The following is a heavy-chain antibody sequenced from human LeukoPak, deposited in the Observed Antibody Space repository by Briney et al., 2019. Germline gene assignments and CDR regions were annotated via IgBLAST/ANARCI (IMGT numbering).Heavy chain of an antibody. CDR2: IYTSGST. D-gene: IGHD1-1*01. CDR1: GGSISSGSYY. CDR3: ARENAGLFDY. Sequence: PSQTLSLTCTVSGGSISSGSYYWSWIRQPAGKGLEWIGRIYTSGSTNYNPSLKSRVTISVDTSKNQFSLKLSSVTAADTAVYYCARENAGLFDYWGQGTLVTVSS. J-gene: IGHJ4*02. V-gene: IGHV4-61*02.